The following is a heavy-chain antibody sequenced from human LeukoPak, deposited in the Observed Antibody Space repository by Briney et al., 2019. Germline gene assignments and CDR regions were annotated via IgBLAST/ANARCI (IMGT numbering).Heavy chain of an antibody. D-gene: IGHD2-2*01. CDR2: INQDGSEK. CDR1: GFTFSSYW. V-gene: IGHV3-7*01. CDR3: ARGVVVAPRSAFDI. Sequence: GGSLRLSCAASGFTFSSYWITWVRQAPGKGLEWEANINQDGSEKCYVDSVKGRFTISRDNAKNSLSLQMNSLRVEDTAVYYCARGVVVAPRSAFDIWGQGTMVTVSS. J-gene: IGHJ3*02.